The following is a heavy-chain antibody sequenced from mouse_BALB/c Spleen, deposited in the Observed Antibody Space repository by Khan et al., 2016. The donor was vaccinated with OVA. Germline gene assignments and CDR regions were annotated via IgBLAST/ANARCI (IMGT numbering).Heavy chain of an antibody. V-gene: IGHV1S136*01. CDR1: GYIFTNYV. CDR2: INPYNGGN. Sequence: VQLQQSGPELVKPGASVKMSCKASGYIFTNYVLHWVKQKSGQGLEWIGNINPYNGGNKYNEKFKGKATLASDKSSITAYMEPSSLTSDDSAVYYCARGNWQSYYFDYWGQGTTLTLSS. CDR3: ARGNWQSYYFDY. J-gene: IGHJ2*01. D-gene: IGHD4-1*01.